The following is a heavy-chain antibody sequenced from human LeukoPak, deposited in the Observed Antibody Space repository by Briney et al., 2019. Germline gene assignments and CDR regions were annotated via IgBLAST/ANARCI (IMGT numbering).Heavy chain of an antibody. CDR3: ARDSEPFTEYTNSGSYSSWFDP. CDR1: GFTFRTYW. V-gene: IGHV3-74*01. J-gene: IGHJ5*02. CDR2: INEDGSIT. Sequence: TGGSLRLSCAVSGFTFRTYWMHWVRHVPGKGLVWVSRINEDGSITNYADSVKGRFTISRDNSKNTLYLQMNSLRAEDTAVYYCARDSEPFTEYTNSGSYSSWFDPWGQGTLVTVSS. D-gene: IGHD1-26*01.